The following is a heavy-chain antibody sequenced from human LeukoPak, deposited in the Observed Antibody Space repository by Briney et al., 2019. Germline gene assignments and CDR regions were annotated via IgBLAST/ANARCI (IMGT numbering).Heavy chain of an antibody. Sequence: SGPALVKPTQTLTLTCTFSGFSLSTSGMCVSWIRQPPGKALEWLARIGWDDDTYYSTSLKTRLTISKDTSKNQVVLTMTNMDPVDTATYYCARTNIYYDSSSYYPYYFDYWGQGTLVTVSS. V-gene: IGHV2-70*11. D-gene: IGHD3-22*01. J-gene: IGHJ4*02. CDR1: GFSLSTSGMC. CDR3: ARTNIYYDSSSYYPYYFDY. CDR2: IGWDDDT.